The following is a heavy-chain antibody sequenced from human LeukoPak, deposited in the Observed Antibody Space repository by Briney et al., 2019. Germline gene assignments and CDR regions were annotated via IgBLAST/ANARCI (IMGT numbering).Heavy chain of an antibody. CDR3: ARDGSRQQLIYYFDY. V-gene: IGHV1-2*02. CDR1: GYTFNENY. Sequence: GASVKVSCKASGYTFNENYIHWVRQAPGQGLEWMGWINPISGGTNYAQKFQGRVTMTRDTSIRTVYMELSRLRSDDTAVYYRARDGSRQQLIYYFDYWGQGTLATVSS. D-gene: IGHD6-13*01. J-gene: IGHJ4*02. CDR2: INPISGGT.